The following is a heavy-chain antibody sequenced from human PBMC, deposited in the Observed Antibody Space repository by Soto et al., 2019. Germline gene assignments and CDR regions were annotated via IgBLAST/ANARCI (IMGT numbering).Heavy chain of an antibody. J-gene: IGHJ4*02. D-gene: IGHD6-13*01. Sequence: GASVKVSCKASGGTFSSYAISWVRQAPGQGLEWMGGIIAIDGKTNYAQKFQGRVTMTTDTSTSTAYMELRSLRSDDTAVYYCAREDQQLVQDYWGQGTLVTVSS. CDR2: IIAIDGKT. CDR1: GGTFSSYA. V-gene: IGHV1-69*10. CDR3: AREDQQLVQDY.